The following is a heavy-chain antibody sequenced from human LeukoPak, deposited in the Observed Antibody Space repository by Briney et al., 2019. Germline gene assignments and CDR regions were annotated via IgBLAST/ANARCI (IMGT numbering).Heavy chain of an antibody. J-gene: IGHJ4*02. CDR1: GFAFSTYS. V-gene: IGHV3-21*01. D-gene: IGHD3-10*01. CDR2: ISSSSSYI. Sequence: PGGSLRLSCAASGFAFSTYSMNWVRQAPGKGLEWVSSISSSSSYIYYADSVKGRFTISRDNAKNSLYLQMNSLRAEDTAVYYCARAPKAVTLAVDYWGQGTLVTVSS. CDR3: ARAPKAVTLAVDY.